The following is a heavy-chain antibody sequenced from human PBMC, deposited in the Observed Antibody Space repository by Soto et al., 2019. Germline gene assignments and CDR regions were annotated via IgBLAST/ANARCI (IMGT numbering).Heavy chain of an antibody. CDR2: INIFLERT. J-gene: IGHJ6*03. V-gene: IGHV1-69*08. CDR1: GVTFSSQK. Sequence: QVQLEQSGAEVRKPGSSVKVSCPASGVTFSSQKMSWVRQAPGQGLEWMGRINIFLERTSYAQTLQSRITITADKSTRTTYLELSSLRSEDTAVYYCAREIGMVYDPDHYMDVWGGGTTV. D-gene: IGHD2-8*01. CDR3: AREIGMVYDPDHYMDV.